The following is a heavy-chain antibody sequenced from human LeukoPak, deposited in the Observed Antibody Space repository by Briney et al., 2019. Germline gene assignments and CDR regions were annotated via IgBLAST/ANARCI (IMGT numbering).Heavy chain of an antibody. D-gene: IGHD5-18*01. V-gene: IGHV1-69*04. Sequence: GASVKVSCKASGGTFSSYAISWVRQAPGQGLEWMGRIIPILGIANYAQKFQGRVTITADKSTSTAYMELSSLRSEDTAVYYCASHQRVDTAMGNWGQGTLSPSPQ. CDR2: IIPILGIA. CDR3: ASHQRVDTAMGN. CDR1: GGTFSSYA. J-gene: IGHJ4*02.